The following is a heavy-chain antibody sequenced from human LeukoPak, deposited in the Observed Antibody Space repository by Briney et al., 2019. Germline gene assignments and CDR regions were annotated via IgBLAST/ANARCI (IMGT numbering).Heavy chain of an antibody. J-gene: IGHJ4*02. CDR3: ARGPYCSGGSCYNDY. Sequence: ASVKVSCKASGYTFIAYYIHWVRHAPGQGLEWKGWINPNTGGANYAREFKGRVTLTRDTSSTTAYMELSRLRPDDTAMYYCARGPYCSGGSCYNDYWGQGTLVTVSS. CDR2: INPNTGGA. CDR1: GYTFIAYY. V-gene: IGHV1-2*02. D-gene: IGHD2-15*01.